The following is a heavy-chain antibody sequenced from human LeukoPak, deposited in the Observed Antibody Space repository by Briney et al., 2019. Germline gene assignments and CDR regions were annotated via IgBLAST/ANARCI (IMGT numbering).Heavy chain of an antibody. J-gene: IGHJ4*02. CDR3: ARGSGFGFDY. CDR2: TYYRSKWYN. CDR1: GDSVSSTSAA. Sequence: SQTLSLTCAISGDSVSSTSAAWNWIRQSPSRGLEWLGRTYYRSKWYNDYAVSVKSRITVTSDTSKNQFPLQLNSVTPEDTAVYYCARGSGFGFDYWGQGALVTVSS. V-gene: IGHV6-1*01. D-gene: IGHD3-10*01.